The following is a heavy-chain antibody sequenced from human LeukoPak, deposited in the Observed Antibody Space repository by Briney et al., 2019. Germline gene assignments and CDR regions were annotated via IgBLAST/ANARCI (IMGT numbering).Heavy chain of an antibody. J-gene: IGHJ4*02. Sequence: PGGSLRLSCAVSGITLSNYGMSWVRQAPGKGLEWVAGINGSAGRTNYAASVKGRITISRDNPKNTLYLQMNSLRAEDTAVYFCAKRGVVIRVILVGFHKEAYYFDSWGQGALVTVSS. CDR1: GITLSNYG. CDR3: AKRGVVIRVILVGFHKEAYYFDS. V-gene: IGHV3-23*01. D-gene: IGHD3-22*01. CDR2: INGSAGRT.